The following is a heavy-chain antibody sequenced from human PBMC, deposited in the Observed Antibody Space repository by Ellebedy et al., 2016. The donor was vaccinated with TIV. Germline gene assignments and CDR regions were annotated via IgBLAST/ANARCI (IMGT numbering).Heavy chain of an antibody. CDR1: GFTFSSYG. Sequence: GESLKISCAASGFTFSSYGMSWVRQAPGKGLEWVSGINWNGGSTGYADSVKGRFTISRDNAKNSLYLQMNSLRAEDTALYYCARDETRWLQTSDAFDIWGQGTMVTVSS. D-gene: IGHD5-24*01. J-gene: IGHJ3*02. CDR3: ARDETRWLQTSDAFDI. V-gene: IGHV3-20*04. CDR2: INWNGGST.